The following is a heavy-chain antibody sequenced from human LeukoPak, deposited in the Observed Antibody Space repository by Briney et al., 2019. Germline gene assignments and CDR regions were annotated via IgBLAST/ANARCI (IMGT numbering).Heavy chain of an antibody. CDR2: IIPIFGTA. Sequence: SVKVSCKASGGTFSSYAISWVRQAPGQGLEWMGGIIPIFGTANYAQKFQGRVTITTDESTSTAYMELSSLRSEDTAVYYCARDRGIVGATRGEFNWFDPWGQGSLVTVSS. CDR1: GGTFSSYA. V-gene: IGHV1-69*05. D-gene: IGHD1-26*01. CDR3: ARDRGIVGATRGEFNWFDP. J-gene: IGHJ5*02.